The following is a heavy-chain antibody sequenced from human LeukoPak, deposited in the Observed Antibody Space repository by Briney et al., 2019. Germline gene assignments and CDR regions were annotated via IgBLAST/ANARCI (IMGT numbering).Heavy chain of an antibody. CDR3: ARESTVAGNDY. V-gene: IGHV3-66*01. Sequence: GGSLRLSCAASGFTVSSNYMSWVRQAPGKGLEWVSVIYSGGSTYYADSVKGRFTISRDNSTNTLYLQMNSLRAEDTAVYYCARESTVAGNDYWGQGTLVTVS. CDR2: IYSGGST. D-gene: IGHD6-19*01. J-gene: IGHJ4*02. CDR1: GFTVSSNY.